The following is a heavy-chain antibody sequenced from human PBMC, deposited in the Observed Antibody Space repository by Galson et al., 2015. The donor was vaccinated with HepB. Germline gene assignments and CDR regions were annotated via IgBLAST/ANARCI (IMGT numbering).Heavy chain of an antibody. D-gene: IGHD4-17*01. CDR1: GFTFNYFA. V-gene: IGHV3-23*01. CDR2: ISRSGGGT. J-gene: IGHJ4*02. CDR3: ARRTVTMDFFDY. Sequence: SLRLSCAASGFTFNYFAMTWVRQAPGRGLEWVSTISRSGGGTYYADSLRGRFTISRDNSKNTVYLQMNSLRAEDTAVYYCARRTVTMDFFDYWGRGTLVTVSS.